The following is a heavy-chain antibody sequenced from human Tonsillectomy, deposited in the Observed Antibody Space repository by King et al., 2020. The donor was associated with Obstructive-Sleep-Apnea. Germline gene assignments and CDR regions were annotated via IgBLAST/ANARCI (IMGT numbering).Heavy chain of an antibody. Sequence: VQLVESGGGLVQPGGSLRLSCAASGFTFSSYAMSWVRQAPGKGLEWVSTISGSGGSTYYADSVKGRFTISRDNSKNTLYLQMNSLRAGDTAVYYCAKSRGNYVGAFDIWGQGKMVTVSS. V-gene: IGHV3-23*04. J-gene: IGHJ3*02. D-gene: IGHD1-7*01. CDR2: ISGSGGST. CDR1: GFTFSSYA. CDR3: AKSRGNYVGAFDI.